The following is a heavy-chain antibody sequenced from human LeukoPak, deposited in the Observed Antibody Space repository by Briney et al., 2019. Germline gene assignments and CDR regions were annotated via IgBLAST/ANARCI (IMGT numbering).Heavy chain of an antibody. Sequence: PGGSLRLSCAASGFTFSSYGMHWIRQAPGKGLEWFANMYYSGTTYYNPSLKSRVTISADTSKKRFSLKLRSVTAADTAVYYCTRGSYDVLTGYSTLGEFWGQGTLVIVSS. CDR1: GFTFSSYG. D-gene: IGHD3-9*01. V-gene: IGHV4-59*04. CDR3: TRGSYDVLTGYSTLGEF. CDR2: MYYSGTT. J-gene: IGHJ1*01.